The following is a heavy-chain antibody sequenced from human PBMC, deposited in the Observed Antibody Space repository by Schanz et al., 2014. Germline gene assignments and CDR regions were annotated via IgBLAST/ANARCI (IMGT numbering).Heavy chain of an antibody. CDR3: TTIHYYDSSAT. J-gene: IGHJ4*02. CDR1: GFPFSMAW. CDR2: IRSKNDGGTT. D-gene: IGHD3-22*01. Sequence: EVQLVESGGGLVKPGGSLRLSCAASGFPFSMAWMTWVRQAPGKGLEWVGHIRSKNDGGTTDYAAPVKGRFTISRDDSKNTVYLQLSSPRTEDTAVYYCTTIHYYDSSATGGQGTLVTVSS. V-gene: IGHV3-15*01.